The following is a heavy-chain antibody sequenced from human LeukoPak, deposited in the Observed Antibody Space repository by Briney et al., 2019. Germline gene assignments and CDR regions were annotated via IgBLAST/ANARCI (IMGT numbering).Heavy chain of an antibody. D-gene: IGHD3-3*01. CDR2: IYTSGST. V-gene: IGHV4-4*07. CDR1: GGSISSYY. Sequence: SETLSLTCAVSGGSISSYYWSWIRQPAGKGLEWIGRIYTSGSTNYNPSLKSRVTISVDKSKNQFSLKLSSVTAADTAVYYCARVATIFGVVTDAFDIWGQGTMVTVSS. CDR3: ARVATIFGVVTDAFDI. J-gene: IGHJ3*02.